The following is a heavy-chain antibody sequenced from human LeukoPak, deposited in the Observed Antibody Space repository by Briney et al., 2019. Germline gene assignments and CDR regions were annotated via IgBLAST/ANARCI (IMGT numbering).Heavy chain of an antibody. CDR2: IRSKAYGGTT. CDR1: GGSFSGYY. Sequence: LSLTCAVYGGSFSGYYWSWFRQAPGKGLEWVGFIRSKAYGGTTEYAASVKGRFTTSRDDSKSIAYLQMNSLKTEDTAVYYCTRTRTYYYDSSGYYSQGYWGQGTLVTVSS. J-gene: IGHJ4*02. D-gene: IGHD3-22*01. CDR3: TRTRTYYYDSSGYYSQGY. V-gene: IGHV3-49*03.